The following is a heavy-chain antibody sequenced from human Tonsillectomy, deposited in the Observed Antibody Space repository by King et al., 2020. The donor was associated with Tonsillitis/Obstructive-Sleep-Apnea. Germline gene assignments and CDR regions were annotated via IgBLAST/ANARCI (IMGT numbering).Heavy chain of an antibody. Sequence: VQLVESGGGLVKPGGSLRLSCAASGFTFSSYSMNWVRQAPGKGLEWVSSISSSSSYLYYADSVKGRFTISRDNAKNSLYLQMNSLRAEETAVYYCARGAYYDSSGNAFDIWGQGTMVTVSS. CDR2: ISSSSSYL. D-gene: IGHD3-22*01. CDR1: GFTFSSYS. J-gene: IGHJ3*02. V-gene: IGHV3-21*01. CDR3: ARGAYYDSSGNAFDI.